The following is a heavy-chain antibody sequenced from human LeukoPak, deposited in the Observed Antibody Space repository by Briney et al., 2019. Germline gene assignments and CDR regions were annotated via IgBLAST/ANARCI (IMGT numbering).Heavy chain of an antibody. CDR2: IYYSGST. Sequence: PSETLSLNCTVPGGSISSYYWSWIRQPPGKGLDWIWYIYYSGSTNYNPSLKSRVTISVDTSKNQFSLKLSSVTAADTAVYYCARYGSGSYYKYWFDPWGQGTLVTVSS. CDR1: GGSISSYY. CDR3: ARYGSGSYYKYWFDP. D-gene: IGHD3-10*01. V-gene: IGHV4-59*01. J-gene: IGHJ5*02.